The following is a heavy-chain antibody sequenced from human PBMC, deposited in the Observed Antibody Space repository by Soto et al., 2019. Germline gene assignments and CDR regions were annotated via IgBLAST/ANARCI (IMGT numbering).Heavy chain of an antibody. J-gene: IGHJ6*01. CDR1: GYTFTSYD. D-gene: IGHD3-3*01. Sequence: QVQLVQSGAEVKKPGASVKVSCKASGYTFTSYDINWVRQATGQGLESMGWMNPNSGNTGYAQKFQGRVHQTRRNSISTAYMELSSPRSGDTGVYYCAGAMDFWSGRGGMGVWGQGTTVTGFS. V-gene: IGHV1-8*01. CDR2: MNPNSGNT. CDR3: AGAMDFWSGRGGMGV.